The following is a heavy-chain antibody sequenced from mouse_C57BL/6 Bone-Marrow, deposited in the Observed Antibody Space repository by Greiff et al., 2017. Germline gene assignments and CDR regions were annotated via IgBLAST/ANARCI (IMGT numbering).Heavy chain of an antibody. D-gene: IGHD2-5*01. Sequence: VQLQQSGPELVKPGASVKMSCKASGYTFTSYVMHWVKQRPGQGLEWIGMIDPYNGGTNYNEKFKGKATLTSDKSSSTAYMLLSSLTSEDSAVYYCACYYSNLYYIDVWGTGTTVTVSS. V-gene: IGHV1-14*01. CDR1: GYTFTSYV. CDR2: IDPYNGGT. J-gene: IGHJ1*03. CDR3: ACYYSNLYYIDV.